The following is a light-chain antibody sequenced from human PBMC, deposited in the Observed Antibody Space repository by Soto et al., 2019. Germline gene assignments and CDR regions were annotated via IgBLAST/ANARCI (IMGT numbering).Light chain of an antibody. CDR2: DVS. J-gene: IGLJ2*01. CDR1: SSDVGGYKY. V-gene: IGLV2-14*03. CDR3: SSYSTRGTLHVV. Sequence: QSALTQPASVSGSPGQSITISCTGSSSDVGGYKYVSWYQHHPGKAPKLMIYDVSDRPSGVSNRFSGSKSGNPASLTISGLQAEDEADYYCSSYSTRGTLHVVIGGGTKVTVL.